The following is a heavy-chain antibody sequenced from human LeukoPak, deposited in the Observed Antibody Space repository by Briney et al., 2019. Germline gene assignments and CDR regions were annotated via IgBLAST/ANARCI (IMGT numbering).Heavy chain of an antibody. CDR3: ARFHRHCGGDCYSGDY. V-gene: IGHV3-72*01. D-gene: IGHD2-21*02. J-gene: IGHJ4*02. Sequence: PGGSLRLSCAASGFTFSDHYMDWVRQAPGKGLEWVGRTRNKANSYTTEYAASVKGRFTISRDDSKNSLYLQMNSLKTEDTAVYYCARFHRHCGGDCYSGDYWGQGTLVTVSP. CDR2: TRNKANSYTT. CDR1: GFTFSDHY.